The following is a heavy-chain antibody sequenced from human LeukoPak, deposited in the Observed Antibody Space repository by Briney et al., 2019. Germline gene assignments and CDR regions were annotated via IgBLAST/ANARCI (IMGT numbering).Heavy chain of an antibody. CDR3: ARGYCGGDCYSGPYYFDY. D-gene: IGHD2-21*02. V-gene: IGHV3-48*03. Sequence: GGSLRLSCAASGFTFSSYEMNWVRQAPGKGLEWVSYISSSGSTIYYADSVKGRFTISRENAKNSLYLQMNSLRAEDTAVYYCARGYCGGDCYSGPYYFDYWGQGTLVTVSS. CDR2: ISSSGSTI. CDR1: GFTFSSYE. J-gene: IGHJ4*02.